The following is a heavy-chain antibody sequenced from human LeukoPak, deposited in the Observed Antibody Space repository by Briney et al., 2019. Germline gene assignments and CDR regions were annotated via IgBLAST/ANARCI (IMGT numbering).Heavy chain of an antibody. J-gene: IGHJ2*01. V-gene: IGHV4-59*08. Sequence: SETLSLTCTVSGGSISSYYWSWIRQPPGKGLEWIGYIYYSGSTNYNPSLKSRVTISVDTPKNQFSLKLSSVTAADTAVYYCARLYGDYLRYFDLWGRGTLVTVSS. CDR3: ARLYGDYLRYFDL. D-gene: IGHD4-17*01. CDR2: IYYSGST. CDR1: GGSISSYY.